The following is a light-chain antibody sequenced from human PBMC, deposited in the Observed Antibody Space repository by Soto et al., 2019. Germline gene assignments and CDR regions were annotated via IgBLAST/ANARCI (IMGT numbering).Light chain of an antibody. J-gene: IGKJ2*01. CDR3: QQYNNWPYT. V-gene: IGKV3-15*01. CDR1: QSVSSN. CDR2: GAS. Sequence: EMVMTQSPATLSVSPGGRATLSCRASQSVSSNLAWYRQKPGQAPGLLIYGASTRATGIPARFTGSRSGTEFTLTISSLQSEDFAVYYCQQYNNWPYTFGQGTKLEIK.